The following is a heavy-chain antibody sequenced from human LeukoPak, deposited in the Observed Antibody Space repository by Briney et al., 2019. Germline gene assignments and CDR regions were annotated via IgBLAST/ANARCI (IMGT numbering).Heavy chain of an antibody. Sequence: GGSLRLSCAASGFTFSNSDMSWVHQAPGKRLEWVSGVSWNGSRTHYADSVKGRFIISRDNSRNTLYLQTNSLRAEDTAVYYCVIRLHYYDSSGYSWTFDIWGQGTMVTVSS. CDR1: GFTFSNSD. J-gene: IGHJ3*02. CDR2: VSWNGSRT. V-gene: IGHV3-35*01. CDR3: VIRLHYYDSSGYSWTFDI. D-gene: IGHD3-22*01.